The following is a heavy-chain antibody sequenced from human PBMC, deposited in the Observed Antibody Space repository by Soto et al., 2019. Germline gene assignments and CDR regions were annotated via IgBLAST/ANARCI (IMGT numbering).Heavy chain of an antibody. CDR3: ARGPAVLMVYAGYWFDP. CDR2: MNPNSGNT. D-gene: IGHD2-8*01. CDR1: GYTFTSYD. Sequence: ASVKVSCKASGYTFTSYDINWVRQATGQGLEWMGWMNPNSGNTGYAQKFQDRVTMTRNTSISTAYMELSSLRSEDTAVYYCARGPAVLMVYAGYWFDPWGQGTLVTVSS. J-gene: IGHJ5*02. V-gene: IGHV1-8*01.